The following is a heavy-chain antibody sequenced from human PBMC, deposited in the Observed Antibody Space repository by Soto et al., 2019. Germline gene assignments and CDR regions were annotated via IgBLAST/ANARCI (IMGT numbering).Heavy chain of an antibody. CDR1: GVSIGSHDW. Sequence: QVQLQESGPGLVKPSGTLSLTCAVSGVSIGSHDWWTWVRQPPGKGLEGIGESHQSGNTNYNSSLESRVTIPPATSKNRFSLQLSSVTFAVTALYYCATRATGRVYWGQGTLVTVSS. V-gene: IGHV4-4*02. CDR3: ATRATGRVY. CDR2: SHQSGNT. J-gene: IGHJ4*02. D-gene: IGHD5-12*01.